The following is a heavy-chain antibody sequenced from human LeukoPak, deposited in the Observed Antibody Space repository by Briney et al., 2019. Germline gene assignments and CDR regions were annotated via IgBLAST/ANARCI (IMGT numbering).Heavy chain of an antibody. CDR3: AKDQGDSGGYWDAFDV. J-gene: IGHJ3*01. Sequence: GGSLRLSCAVSGFTFSTNPMSWVRQAPGKGLEWVLAVSGSGGSTYYADSVRGRFTISRDNSKNTVYLQMNSLRAEDTAVYYCAKDQGDSGGYWDAFDVWGQGTMVTVSS. CDR1: GFTFSTNP. V-gene: IGHV3-23*01. D-gene: IGHD1-26*01. CDR2: VSGSGGST.